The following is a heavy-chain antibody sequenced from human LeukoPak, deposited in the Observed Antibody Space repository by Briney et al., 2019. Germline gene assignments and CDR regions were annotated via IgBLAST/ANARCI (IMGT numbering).Heavy chain of an antibody. V-gene: IGHV3-7*01. J-gene: IGHJ6*03. CDR3: AREDAIAAAGTRLSGFGYYYYMDV. CDR2: IKQDGSEK. Sequence: GGSLRLSCAASGFTFSSYWMSWVRQAPGKGLEWVANIKQDGSEKYYVDSVKGRFTISRDNAKNPLYLQMNSLRAEDAAVYYCAREDAIAAAGTRLSGFGYYYYMDVWGKGTTVTVSS. CDR1: GFTFSSYW. D-gene: IGHD6-13*01.